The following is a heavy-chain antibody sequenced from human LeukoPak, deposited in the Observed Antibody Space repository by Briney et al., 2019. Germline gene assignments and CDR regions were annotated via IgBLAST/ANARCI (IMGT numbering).Heavy chain of an antibody. CDR3: ARVGLTVTVDY. CDR2: ISSSSSYI. Sequence: GGSLRLSCAASGFTFSSYTMNWVRQAPGKGLEWVSSISSSSSYIYYADSVKGRFTISRDNSKNTLYLQMNSLRAEDTAVYYCARVGLTVTVDYWGQGTLVTVSS. CDR1: GFTFSSYT. J-gene: IGHJ4*02. V-gene: IGHV3-21*04. D-gene: IGHD4-17*01.